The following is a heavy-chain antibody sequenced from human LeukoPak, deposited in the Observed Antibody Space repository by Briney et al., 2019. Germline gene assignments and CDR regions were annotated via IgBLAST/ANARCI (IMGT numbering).Heavy chain of an antibody. D-gene: IGHD6-13*01. CDR3: ARIPVAAAGTWLRDY. J-gene: IGHJ4*02. Sequence: PGGSLRLSCAASGFTFSNTCMNWVRQAPGKGLEWVSSISSSSSYIYYADSVKGRFTISRDNAKNSLYLQMNSLRAEDTAVYYCARIPVAAAGTWLRDYWGQGTLVTVSS. CDR1: GFTFSNTC. V-gene: IGHV3-21*01. CDR2: ISSSSSYI.